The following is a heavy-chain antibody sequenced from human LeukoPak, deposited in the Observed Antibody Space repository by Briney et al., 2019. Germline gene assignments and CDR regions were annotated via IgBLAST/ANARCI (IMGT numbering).Heavy chain of an antibody. CDR3: ARDGQYYFDTPGLYGGLNL. Sequence: GGSLRLSCSASEFTFSSYWVHWVRQAPGKGLVWVSRINSDGSQPNYADSVKGRFTISRDNAENTLYLQMDSLRAEDTAVYYCARDGQYYFDTPGLYGGLNLWGQGALVTVSS. J-gene: IGHJ4*02. CDR1: EFTFSSYW. CDR2: INSDGSQP. V-gene: IGHV3-74*01. D-gene: IGHD3-22*01.